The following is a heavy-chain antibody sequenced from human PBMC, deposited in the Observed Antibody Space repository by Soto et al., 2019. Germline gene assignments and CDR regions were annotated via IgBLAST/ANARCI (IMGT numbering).Heavy chain of an antibody. J-gene: IGHJ5*02. CDR1: GFTFSSYS. CDR2: ISSSSSYI. CDR3: ARETNLEEWNAEWFDP. V-gene: IGHV3-21*01. Sequence: GGSLRLSCAASGFTFSSYSMNWVRQAPGKGLEWVSSISSSSSYIYYADSVKGRFTISRDNAKNSLYLQMNSLRAEDTAVYYSARETNLEEWNAEWFDPWGQGTLVTVSS. D-gene: IGHD3-3*01.